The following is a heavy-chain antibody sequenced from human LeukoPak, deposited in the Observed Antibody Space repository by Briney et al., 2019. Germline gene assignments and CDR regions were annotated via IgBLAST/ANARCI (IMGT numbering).Heavy chain of an antibody. CDR2: IYDDNT. V-gene: IGHV3-53*01. Sequence: GGSLRLSCAASGFTVSSIHVNWVRQAPGKGLEWVSTIYDDNTYYADSVKGRFAISTDNSKNTLYLQMNSLRVEDTAVYFCAARKVRGVWFYLDYWGQGTLVTVSS. D-gene: IGHD3-10*01. J-gene: IGHJ4*02. CDR1: GFTVSSIH. CDR3: AARKVRGVWFYLDY.